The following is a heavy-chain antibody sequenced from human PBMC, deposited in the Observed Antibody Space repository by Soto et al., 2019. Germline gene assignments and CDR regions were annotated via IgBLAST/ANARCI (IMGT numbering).Heavy chain of an antibody. CDR2: IIPIFGTA. J-gene: IGHJ6*02. D-gene: IGHD6-19*01. CDR3: ARPSYYSSGWYGRMYYYGMDV. Sequence: GASVKVSCKASGGTFSSYAISWVRQAPGQGLEWMGGIIPIFGTANYAQKFQGRVTITADESTSTAYMELSSLRSEDTAVYYCARPSYYSSGWYGRMYYYGMDVWGQGTTVTVSS. CDR1: GGTFSSYA. V-gene: IGHV1-69*13.